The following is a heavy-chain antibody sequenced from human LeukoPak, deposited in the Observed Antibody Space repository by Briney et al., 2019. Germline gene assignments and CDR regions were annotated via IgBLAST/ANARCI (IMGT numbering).Heavy chain of an antibody. CDR2: IIPILGIA. V-gene: IGHV1-69*04. CDR3: ARDHCSGGSCEE. Sequence: SVKVSCKASGGTFSSYAISWVRQAPGQGVEWMGRIIPILGIANYAQKFQGRVTITADKSTSTAYMELSSLRSEDTAVYYCARDHCSGGSCEEWGQGTLVTVSS. J-gene: IGHJ4*02. CDR1: GGTFSSYA. D-gene: IGHD2-15*01.